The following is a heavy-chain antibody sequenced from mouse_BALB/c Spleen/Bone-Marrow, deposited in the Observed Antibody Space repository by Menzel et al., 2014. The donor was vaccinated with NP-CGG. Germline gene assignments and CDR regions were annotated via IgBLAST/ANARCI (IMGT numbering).Heavy chain of an antibody. CDR2: IDPANGFA. CDR1: GFNIKDTY. J-gene: IGHJ4*01. CDR3: ARAYYGNYPYVMDY. Sequence: VHVKQSGAELVKPGASVKLSCTASGFNIKDTYIHWVNQRPEQGLEWIGRIDPANGFAKYDPKFQGKATITADTSSNTACLHLSNLTSEDTAVYYCARAYYGNYPYVMDYWGQGTSVTVSS. D-gene: IGHD2-10*01. V-gene: IGHV14-3*02.